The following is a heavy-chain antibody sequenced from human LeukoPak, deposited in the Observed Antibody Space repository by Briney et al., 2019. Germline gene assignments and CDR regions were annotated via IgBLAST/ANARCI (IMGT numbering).Heavy chain of an antibody. CDR1: GGTFSSYA. J-gene: IGHJ4*02. V-gene: IGHV1-69*13. D-gene: IGHD3-22*01. Sequence: SVKVSCKAPGGTFSSYAISWVRQAPGQGLEWMGGIIPIFGTANYAQKFQGRVTITADESTSTAYMELSSLRSEDTAVYYCARPARGYYDSSGYDYWGQGTLVTVSS. CDR2: IIPIFGTA. CDR3: ARPARGYYDSSGYDY.